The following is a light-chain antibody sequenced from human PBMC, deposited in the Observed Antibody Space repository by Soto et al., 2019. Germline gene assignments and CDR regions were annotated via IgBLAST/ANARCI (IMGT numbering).Light chain of an antibody. Sequence: DIPMTQSPSSLSASVGDRVTITCRASQSISSYLNWYQQKPGKAPKFLIYVASTLQSGVPSRFSGSGSGTDITLTMSSLQPEDFATYYCQQSYRSPYTVGQGTKLEIK. CDR2: VAS. CDR3: QQSYRSPYT. V-gene: IGKV1-39*01. CDR1: QSISSY. J-gene: IGKJ2*01.